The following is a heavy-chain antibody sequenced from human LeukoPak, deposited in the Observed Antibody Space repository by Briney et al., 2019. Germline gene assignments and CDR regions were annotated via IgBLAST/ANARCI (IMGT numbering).Heavy chain of an antibody. J-gene: IGHJ4*02. CDR2: IYSDGSGT. CDR3: ARGHVAGSDRHWDY. Sequence: GGYLRRSCAASGFTCSNYWMHWVRQAPGRGLVWVSSIYSDGSGTSYADSVKGRFTNSRDNAKNTLYLQMNSLRAEDTAVYYCARGHVAGSDRHWDYWGQGTLATVSS. CDR1: GFTCSNYW. V-gene: IGHV3-74*01. D-gene: IGHD6-19*01.